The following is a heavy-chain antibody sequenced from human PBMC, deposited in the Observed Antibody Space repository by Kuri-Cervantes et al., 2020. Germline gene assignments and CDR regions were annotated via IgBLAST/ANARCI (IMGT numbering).Heavy chain of an antibody. J-gene: IGHJ4*02. Sequence: GESLKISCAASGFTFSSYSMNWVRQAPGKGPEWVSSISSSSSYIYYADSVKGRFTISRDNAKNSLYLQMNSLRAEDTAVYYCARVTWGDDSSGPPSDYWGQGTLVTVSS. V-gene: IGHV3-21*01. CDR2: ISSSSSYI. D-gene: IGHD3-22*01. CDR3: ARVTWGDDSSGPPSDY. CDR1: GFTFSSYS.